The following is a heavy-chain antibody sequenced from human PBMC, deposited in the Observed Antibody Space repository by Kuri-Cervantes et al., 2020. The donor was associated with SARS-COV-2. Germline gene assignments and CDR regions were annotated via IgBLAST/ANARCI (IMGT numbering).Heavy chain of an antibody. CDR1: GGSISSHY. V-gene: IGHV4-59*11. CDR2: VYSSGST. CDR3: TRAGYDNNGYYYSFDF. J-gene: IGHJ4*02. Sequence: SETLSLTCTVSGGSISSHYWSWIRQPPGKGLEWIGYVYSSGSTNYSPSLKSRVTMSVDTSKNQFSLKLTSVTAADTAVYYCTRAGYDNNGYYYSFDFWGQGTLVTVSS. D-gene: IGHD3-22*01.